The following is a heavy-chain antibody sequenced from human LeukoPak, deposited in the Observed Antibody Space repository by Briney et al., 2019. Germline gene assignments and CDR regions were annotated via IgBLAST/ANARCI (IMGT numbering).Heavy chain of an antibody. J-gene: IGHJ4*02. Sequence: PGGSLRLSCAASGFTFSSYGMHWVRQAPGKGLEWVAVISYDGSNKYYADSVKGRFTISRDNSKNTLYLQMNSLRAEDTAVYHCARFMRYSGYDGVLYWGQGTLVTVSS. V-gene: IGHV3-30*03. CDR3: ARFMRYSGYDGVLY. CDR2: ISYDGSNK. D-gene: IGHD5-12*01. CDR1: GFTFSSYG.